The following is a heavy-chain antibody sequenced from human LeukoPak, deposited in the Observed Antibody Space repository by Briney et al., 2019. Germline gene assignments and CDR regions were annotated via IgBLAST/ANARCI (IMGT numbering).Heavy chain of an antibody. Sequence: SETLSLTCTVSGGSISSYYWSWIRQPPGKGLERIGYIYYSGSTNYNPSLKSRVTISVDTSKNQFSLKLSSVTAADTAVYYCARGALYYYDSSGYYLDYWGQGTLVTVSS. V-gene: IGHV4-59*01. CDR3: ARGALYYYDSSGYYLDY. CDR2: IYYSGST. CDR1: GGSISSYY. J-gene: IGHJ4*02. D-gene: IGHD3-22*01.